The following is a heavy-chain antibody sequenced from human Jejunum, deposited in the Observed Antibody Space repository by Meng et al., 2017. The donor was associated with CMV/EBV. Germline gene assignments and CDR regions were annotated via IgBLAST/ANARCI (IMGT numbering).Heavy chain of an antibody. CDR1: GFTFHDYG. J-gene: IGHJ4*02. D-gene: IGHD4-17*01. Sequence: SGFTFHDYGMNWARQAPGKGLEWVSGINWGSGTTNYADSAKGRFTISRDNAKNSLFLQMNSLRAEDTALYYCATGGVATVTARGLGYWGQGILVTVSS. CDR3: ATGGVATVTARGLGY. CDR2: INWGSGTT. V-gene: IGHV3-20*03.